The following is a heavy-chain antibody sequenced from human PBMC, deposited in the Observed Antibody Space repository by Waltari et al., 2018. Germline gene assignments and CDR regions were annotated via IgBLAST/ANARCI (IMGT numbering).Heavy chain of an antibody. CDR2: INHSGST. CDR1: GGSFSGYY. D-gene: IGHD6-6*01. V-gene: IGHV4-34*01. Sequence: QVQLQQWGAGLLKPSETLSLTCAVYGGSFSGYYWSWIRQPPGKGLEWIGEINHSGSTNYNPSLKSRVTISVDTSKNQFSLKLSSVTAADTAVYYCARGKGVAARYYCMDVWGKGTTVTVSS. CDR3: ARGKGVAARYYCMDV. J-gene: IGHJ6*03.